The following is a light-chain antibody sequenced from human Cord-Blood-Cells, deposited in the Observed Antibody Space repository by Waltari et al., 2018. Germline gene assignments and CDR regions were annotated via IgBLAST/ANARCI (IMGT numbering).Light chain of an antibody. Sequence: AIQMTQSPAALSASVGDRVTITCRASQGIKNDLGWYQQKPWKAPKLLLNNASSLQSGVPSRFSGSGSGTDFTLTISSLQPEDFATYYCLQDYNCPWTFGQGTKVEIK. CDR3: LQDYNCPWT. J-gene: IGKJ1*01. V-gene: IGKV1-6*01. CDR2: NAS. CDR1: QGIKND.